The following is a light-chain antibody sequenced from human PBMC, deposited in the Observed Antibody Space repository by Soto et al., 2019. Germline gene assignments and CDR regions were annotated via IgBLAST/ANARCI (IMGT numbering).Light chain of an antibody. CDR1: SSNIGSKT. J-gene: IGLJ2*01. CDR3: AAWDDSLNGVV. CDR2: SNN. V-gene: IGLV1-44*01. Sequence: QSVLTQPPSASGTPGQRVTISCSGSSSNIGSKTVNSYQQLPGTAPKLLIYSNNQQPSGVPDRFSGSKSGTSASLAISGLQSEDEADYYCAAWDDSLNGVVFGGGTKLTVL.